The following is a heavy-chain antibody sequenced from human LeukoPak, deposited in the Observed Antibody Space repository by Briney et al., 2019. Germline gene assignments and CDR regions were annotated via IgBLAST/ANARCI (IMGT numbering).Heavy chain of an antibody. Sequence: GGSLRLSCAASGFTFSSYGMSWVRQAPGKGLEWVSGISWNSGSIGYADSVKGRFTISRDNAKNSLYLQMNSLRAEDTALYYCAKDGDAIIVGATLDYWGQGTLVTVSS. D-gene: IGHD1-26*01. V-gene: IGHV3-9*01. CDR2: ISWNSGSI. J-gene: IGHJ4*02. CDR1: GFTFSSYG. CDR3: AKDGDAIIVGATLDY.